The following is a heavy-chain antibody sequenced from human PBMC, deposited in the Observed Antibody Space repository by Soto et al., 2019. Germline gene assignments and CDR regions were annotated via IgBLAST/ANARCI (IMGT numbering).Heavy chain of an antibody. J-gene: IGHJ4*02. CDR1: GFTFSSYA. V-gene: IGHV3-23*01. Sequence: PGGSLRLSCAASGFTFSSYAMSWVRQAPGKGLEWVSAISGSGGSTYYADSVKGRFTISRDNSKNTLYLQMNSLRAEDTAVYYCAKDPNTAYDSSGYYYDHNYWGQGTLVTVSS. CDR3: AKDPNTAYDSSGYYYDHNY. CDR2: ISGSGGST. D-gene: IGHD3-22*01.